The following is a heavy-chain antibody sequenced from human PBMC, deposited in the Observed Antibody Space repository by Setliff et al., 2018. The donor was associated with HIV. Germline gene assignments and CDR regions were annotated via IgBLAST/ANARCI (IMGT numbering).Heavy chain of an antibody. D-gene: IGHD2-2*01. CDR2: INHSGTT. CDR1: GGSFSANY. CDR3: ARRERYCRGTTCYRYFQH. V-gene: IGHV4-34*01. J-gene: IGHJ1*01. Sequence: SETLSLTCAVFGGSFSANYWNWIRQTPGKGMEWIGEINHSGTTNYNPSLNSRVTRSVDTSKKRFSLTLRSATAADTALYFCARRERYCRGTTCYRYFQHWGQGTLVTVSS.